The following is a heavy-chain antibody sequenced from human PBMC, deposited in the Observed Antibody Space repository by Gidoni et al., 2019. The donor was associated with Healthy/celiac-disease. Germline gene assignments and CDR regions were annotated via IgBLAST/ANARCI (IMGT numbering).Heavy chain of an antibody. D-gene: IGHD3-10*01. CDR1: GFPFSSYA. CDR2: ISGSGGST. J-gene: IGHJ4*02. CDR3: AKVVRGVIIAYDY. Sequence: EVQLLESGGGLVQPGGSLRLFCSAAGFPFSSYAMSWVRQAPGKGLEWVSAISGSGGSTYYADSVKGRFTISRDNSKNTLYLQMNSLRAEDTAVYYCAKVVRGVIIAYDYWGQGTLVTVSS. V-gene: IGHV3-23*01.